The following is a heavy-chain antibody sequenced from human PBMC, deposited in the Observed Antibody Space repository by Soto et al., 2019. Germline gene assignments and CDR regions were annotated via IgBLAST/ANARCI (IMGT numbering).Heavy chain of an antibody. CDR2: ISSTTNYI. CDR1: GFTFTRYS. Sequence: GGSLRLSCAASGFTFTRYSMNWVRQAPGKGLEWVSSISSTTNYIYYADSVQGRFTVSRDNSKNTLYLQMNSLRAEDTAVYYCASRSATVLSLTYWGPGTQVTVSS. CDR3: ASRSATVLSLTY. D-gene: IGHD2-8*01. V-gene: IGHV3-21*04. J-gene: IGHJ4*02.